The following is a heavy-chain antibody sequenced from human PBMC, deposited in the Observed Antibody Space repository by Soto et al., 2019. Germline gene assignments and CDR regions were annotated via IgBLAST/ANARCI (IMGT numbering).Heavy chain of an antibody. Sequence: PSETLSLTCAVYGGSFSGYYWSWIRQPPGKGLEWIGEINHSGSTNYNPSLKSRVTISVDTSKNQFSLKLSSVTAADTAVYSCARSQTTVTSYDYWGQGTLVTVSS. CDR1: GGSFSGYY. CDR3: ARSQTTVTSYDY. J-gene: IGHJ4*02. V-gene: IGHV4-34*01. CDR2: INHSGST. D-gene: IGHD4-17*01.